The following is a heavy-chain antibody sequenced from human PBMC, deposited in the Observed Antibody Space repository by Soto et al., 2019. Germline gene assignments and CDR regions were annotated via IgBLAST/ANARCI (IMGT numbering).Heavy chain of an antibody. CDR3: ARANTAMVRYYYYGMDV. Sequence: GASVKVSFKASGGTFSSYAISWVRQAPGQGLEWMGGIIPIFGTANYAQKFQGRVTITADKSTSTAYMELSSLRSEDTAVYYCARANTAMVRYYYYGMDVWGQGTTVTVSS. V-gene: IGHV1-69*06. CDR2: IIPIFGTA. D-gene: IGHD5-18*01. J-gene: IGHJ6*02. CDR1: GGTFSSYA.